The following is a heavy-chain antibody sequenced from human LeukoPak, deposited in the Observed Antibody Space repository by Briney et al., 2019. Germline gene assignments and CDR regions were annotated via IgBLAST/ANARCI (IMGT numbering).Heavy chain of an antibody. D-gene: IGHD3-9*01. V-gene: IGHV4-61*02. J-gene: IGHJ4*02. CDR3: ARAVSTGYYPYFDY. CDR2: IYTSGST. CDR1: GGSISSSSYY. Sequence: PSETLSLTCTVSGGSISSSSYYWSWIRQPAGKGLEWIGRIYTSGSTNYNPSLKSRVTMSVDTSKNQFSLKLSSVTAADTAVYYCARAVSTGYYPYFDYWGQGTLVTVSS.